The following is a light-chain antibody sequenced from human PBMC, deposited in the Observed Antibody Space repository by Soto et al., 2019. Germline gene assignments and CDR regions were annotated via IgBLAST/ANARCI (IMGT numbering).Light chain of an antibody. V-gene: IGKV1-33*01. CDR1: QDISNH. CDR3: QKHDGVPL. J-gene: IGKJ3*01. Sequence: DIQLTQSPSSLSASVGDRVTITCQASQDISNHLNWYQQKPGKAPNLLSYDASDLETGVPSRFSGGGSGTFFSFTINSLQPEDIATYYCQKHDGVPLFGPGTKVEI. CDR2: DAS.